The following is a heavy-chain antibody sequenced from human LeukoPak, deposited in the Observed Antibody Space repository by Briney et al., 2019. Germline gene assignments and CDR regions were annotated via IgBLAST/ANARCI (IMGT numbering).Heavy chain of an antibody. CDR2: ISGGGETT. Sequence: GGSLRLSCAASGFTFNNYAMNWVRQAPGKGLEWVSSISGGGETTYYADSAKGRFTISRDNSQNTLYLQMNSLRADDTAVYYCARDYADYVGYFFFDYWGQGTLVNVSS. CDR1: GFTFNNYA. D-gene: IGHD4-17*01. CDR3: ARDYADYVGYFFFDY. J-gene: IGHJ4*02. V-gene: IGHV3-23*01.